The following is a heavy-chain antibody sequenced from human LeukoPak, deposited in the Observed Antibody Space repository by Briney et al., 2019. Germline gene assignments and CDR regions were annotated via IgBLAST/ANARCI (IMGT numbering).Heavy chain of an antibody. D-gene: IGHD2-2*01. CDR3: ARDRIVVVPAATHGFDP. V-gene: IGHV1-2*02. Sequence: GASVKVSCKASGYTFTSYAMNWVRQAPGQGLEWMGWINPNSGGTNYAQKFQGRVTMTRDTSISTAYMELSRLRSDDTAVYYCARDRIVVVPAATHGFDPWGQGTLVTVSS. J-gene: IGHJ5*02. CDR2: INPNSGGT. CDR1: GYTFTSYA.